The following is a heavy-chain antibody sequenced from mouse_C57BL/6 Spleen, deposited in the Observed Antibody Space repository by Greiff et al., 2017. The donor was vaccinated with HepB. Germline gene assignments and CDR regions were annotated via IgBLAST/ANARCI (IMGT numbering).Heavy chain of an antibody. D-gene: IGHD1-1*02. CDR1: GYTFTDYY. V-gene: IGHV1-19*01. Sequence: EVQLQQSGPVLVKPGASVKMSCKASGYTFTDYYMNWVKQSHGKSLEWIGVINPYNGGTSYNQKFKGKATLTVDKSSSTAYMELNSLTSEDSAVYYCARWLDGRGYWGQGTTLTVSS. CDR2: INPYNGGT. J-gene: IGHJ2*01. CDR3: ARWLDGRGY.